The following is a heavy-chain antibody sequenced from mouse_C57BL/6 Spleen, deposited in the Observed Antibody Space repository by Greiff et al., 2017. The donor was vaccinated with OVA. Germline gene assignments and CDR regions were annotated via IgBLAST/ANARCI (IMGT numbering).Heavy chain of an antibody. CDR2: IHPNSGST. V-gene: IGHV1-64*01. J-gene: IGHJ1*03. Sequence: QVQLQQPGAELVKPGASVKLSCKASGYTFTSYWMHWVKQRPGQGLEWIGMIHPNSGSTNYNEKFKSKATLTVDKSSSTAYMQLSSLTSEDSAVYYCASPYYYGSGHWYFDVWGTGTTVTVSS. D-gene: IGHD1-1*01. CDR1: GYTFTSYW. CDR3: ASPYYYGSGHWYFDV.